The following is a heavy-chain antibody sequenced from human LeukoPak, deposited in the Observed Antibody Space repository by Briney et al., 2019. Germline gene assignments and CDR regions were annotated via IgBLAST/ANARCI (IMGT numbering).Heavy chain of an antibody. D-gene: IGHD1-14*01. V-gene: IGHV3-66*01. Sequence: GGSLRLSCAASGFTVSDNYMNWVRQAPGKGLEWVSIIYSGGSTYYADSVRDRFTVSRDNSKNTLYLQMDSLSAEDTAIYYCARDGTNLHYFDYWGQGTLVTVSS. CDR2: IYSGGST. CDR1: GFTVSDNY. J-gene: IGHJ4*02. CDR3: ARDGTNLHYFDY.